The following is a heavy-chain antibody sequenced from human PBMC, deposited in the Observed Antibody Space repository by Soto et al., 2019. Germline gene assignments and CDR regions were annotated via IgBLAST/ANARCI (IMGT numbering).Heavy chain of an antibody. CDR1: GFTFSDVW. J-gene: IGHJ4*02. CDR2: IKRNSDGGTA. V-gene: IGHV3-15*01. Sequence: EVQLVESGGGLVKPGESLTLSCAASGFTFSDVWMTWVRQAPGKGLEWVGRIKRNSDGGTAEYGEPVKGRFTISRDDSKRTLYLQMSNLKSEDTGVYYCTSTLGYWGQGTLVTVSS. CDR3: TSTLGY.